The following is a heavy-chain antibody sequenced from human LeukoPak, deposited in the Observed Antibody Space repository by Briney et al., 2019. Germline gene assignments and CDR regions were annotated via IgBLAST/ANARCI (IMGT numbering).Heavy chain of an antibody. CDR1: GYTFTSYD. Sequence: ASVKVSCKASGYTFTSYDINWVRQATGQGLEWMGWMNPNSGGTNYAQKFQGRVTMTRDTSISTAYMELSRLRSDDTAVYYCAREEYTYGSGSYRSGWFDPWGQGTLVTVSS. V-gene: IGHV1-2*02. D-gene: IGHD3-10*01. J-gene: IGHJ5*02. CDR2: MNPNSGGT. CDR3: AREEYTYGSGSYRSGWFDP.